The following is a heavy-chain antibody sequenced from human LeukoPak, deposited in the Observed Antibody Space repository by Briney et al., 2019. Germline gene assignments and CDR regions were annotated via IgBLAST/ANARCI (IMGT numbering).Heavy chain of an antibody. Sequence: PSETLSLTCTVSGGSISSYYWSWIRQPPGKGLEWIGYIHYSGSTNYNPSLKSRVTISVDTSKNQFSLKLSSVTAADTAVYYCAGSILLRYFDWLLYAPGYYYMDVWGKGTTVTVSS. D-gene: IGHD3-9*01. CDR2: IHYSGST. J-gene: IGHJ6*03. CDR1: GGSISSYY. CDR3: AGSILLRYFDWLLYAPGYYYMDV. V-gene: IGHV4-59*01.